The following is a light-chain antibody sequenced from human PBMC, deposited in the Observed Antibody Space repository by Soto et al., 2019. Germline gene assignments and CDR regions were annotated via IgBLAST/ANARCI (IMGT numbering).Light chain of an antibody. Sequence: DIVMTQSPDSLTVSLGERATINCKSSRIVSFNSNDKNYLAWYQQKPGQPPRLLIYWASTRESGVPDRFSGSVSGTDFTLTISSLQAEDVAVYYCQNYFGTPWTFGQGTKVEIK. CDR1: RIVSFNSNDKNY. CDR2: WAS. V-gene: IGKV4-1*01. CDR3: QNYFGTPWT. J-gene: IGKJ1*01.